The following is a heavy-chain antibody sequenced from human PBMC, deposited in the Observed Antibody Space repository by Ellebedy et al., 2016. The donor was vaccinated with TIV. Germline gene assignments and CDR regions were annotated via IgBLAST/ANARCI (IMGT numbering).Heavy chain of an antibody. CDR3: AKDMNDYVWGSPYSWGVLTY. V-gene: IGHV3-11*05. J-gene: IGHJ4*02. CDR1: VFTFSVYY. D-gene: IGHD3-16*01. CDR2: ISLTSTATG. Sequence: GESLKISXEASVFTFSVYYMSWIRKAPGKGLEWVSFISLTSTATGVGYADSVKGRFTISRDNSKNTLYLQMNSLRVEDTAVYYCAKDMNDYVWGSPYSWGVLTYWGQGTLVTVPS.